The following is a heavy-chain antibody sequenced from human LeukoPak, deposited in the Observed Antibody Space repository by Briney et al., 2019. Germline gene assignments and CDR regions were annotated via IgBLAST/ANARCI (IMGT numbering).Heavy chain of an antibody. Sequence: GGSLRLSCAASGFTFSSYPMSWVRQAPGRGLEWVSTLSSGGGSSTYYAASVKGRFTVSRDNAKRSLYLQIESLRDDDTAVYYCAKGTTTLVVTKIDYWGQGTLVTVSS. D-gene: IGHD4-23*01. V-gene: IGHV3-23*01. CDR3: AKGTTTLVVTKIDY. CDR2: SSGGGSST. CDR1: GFTFSSYP. J-gene: IGHJ4*02.